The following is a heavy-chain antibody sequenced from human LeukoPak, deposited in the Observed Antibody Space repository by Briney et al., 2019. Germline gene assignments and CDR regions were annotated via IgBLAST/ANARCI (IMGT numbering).Heavy chain of an antibody. V-gene: IGHV4-34*01. J-gene: IGHJ6*03. D-gene: IGHD3-3*01. CDR3: ARGVITGLRFLEWLSPGYMDV. Sequence: PSETLSLTCAVYGGSFSGYYWSWIRQPPGKGLEWIGEINHSGSTNYNPSLKSRVTISVDTSKNQFSLKLSSVTAADTAVYYCARGVITGLRFLEWLSPGYMDVWGKGTTVTVS. CDR1: GGSFSGYY. CDR2: INHSGST.